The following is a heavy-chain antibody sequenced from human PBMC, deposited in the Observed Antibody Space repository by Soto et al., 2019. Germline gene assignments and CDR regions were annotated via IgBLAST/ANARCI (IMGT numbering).Heavy chain of an antibody. Sequence: QVQMVQSGPEVKMPGASVKVSCKTSGYTFTAYGLAWLRQAPGQRPEWMRWVITNDDHTNYARKFQGRVTMTTDRSTTTTSMELRSLGTDDTAVYYCARELNTESSAYYSFAFWGQGTLVTVSS. D-gene: IGHD3-22*01. CDR1: GYTFTAYG. J-gene: IGHJ4*02. CDR3: ARELNTESSAYYSFAF. V-gene: IGHV1-18*01. CDR2: VITNDDHT.